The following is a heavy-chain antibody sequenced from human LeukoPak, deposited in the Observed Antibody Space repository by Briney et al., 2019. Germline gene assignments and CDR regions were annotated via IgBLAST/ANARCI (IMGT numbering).Heavy chain of an antibody. Sequence: GGSLRLSCAASGFTFSSYGMHWIRQAPGKGLEWVAVISYDGSNKYYADSVKGRFTISRDNAKNSLYLQMNSLRAEDTAVYYCARDPGGYCSGGSCSKFDYWGQGTLVTVSS. CDR2: ISYDGSNK. D-gene: IGHD2-15*01. V-gene: IGHV3-30*03. J-gene: IGHJ4*02. CDR1: GFTFSSYG. CDR3: ARDPGGYCSGGSCSKFDY.